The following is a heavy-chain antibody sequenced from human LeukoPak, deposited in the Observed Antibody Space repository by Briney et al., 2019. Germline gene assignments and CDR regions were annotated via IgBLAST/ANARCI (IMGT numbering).Heavy chain of an antibody. V-gene: IGHV3-7*03. D-gene: IGHD1-14*01. CDR2: IKQDGSEI. J-gene: IGHJ4*01. CDR3: AGRSGWITGD. CDR1: GFTFGSYW. Sequence: PGGSLRLSCSASGFTFGSYWMNWVRQAPGKGPEWVANIKQDGSEINYVDSVKGRFIISRDNAKNSLYLQMNSLRVDDTAVYYCAGRSGWITGDWGHGTLVTVSS.